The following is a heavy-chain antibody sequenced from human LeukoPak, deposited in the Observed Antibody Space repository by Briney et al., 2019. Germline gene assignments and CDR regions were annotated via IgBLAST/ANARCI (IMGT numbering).Heavy chain of an antibody. V-gene: IGHV1-24*01. J-gene: IGHJ3*02. CDR3: ARDWKMYYDVLTGKTPFDI. D-gene: IGHD3-9*01. Sequence: ASVKVSCKVSGYTLTELSMHWVRQAPGKGLEWMGGFDPEDGETIYAQKFQGRVTMTEDTSTDTAYMELSSLRSDDTAVYYCARDWKMYYDVLTGKTPFDIWGQGTMVTVSS. CDR2: FDPEDGET. CDR1: GYTLTELS.